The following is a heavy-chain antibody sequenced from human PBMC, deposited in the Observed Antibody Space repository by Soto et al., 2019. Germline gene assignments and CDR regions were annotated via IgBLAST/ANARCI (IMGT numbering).Heavy chain of an antibody. D-gene: IGHD3-22*01. V-gene: IGHV1-69*12. CDR2: IIPVFGTP. CDR3: ARGDATKIVVTTYYGMDV. Sequence: QVQLVQSGAEVKKPGSSVKVSCKASGGSLSNYGISWVRQAPGQGLEWMGAIIPVFGTPNYAQKFQDRVTITADESTTTAYLEVSSLTSADTAVYYCARGDATKIVVTTYYGMDVWAQGTTVTVSS. J-gene: IGHJ6*02. CDR1: GGSLSNYG.